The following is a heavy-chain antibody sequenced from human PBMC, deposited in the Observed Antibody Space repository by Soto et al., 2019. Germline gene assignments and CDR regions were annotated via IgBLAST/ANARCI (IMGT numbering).Heavy chain of an antibody. V-gene: IGHV1-69*04. J-gene: IGHJ6*03. CDR3: PRVAEMGTVTKGYYYYMDV. CDR1: GDTFSNHT. D-gene: IGHD4-17*01. CDR2: IIPILGVA. Sequence: QVQLVQSGAEVKKPGSSVKVSCKASGDTFSNHTISWVRQAPGQGLEWMGRIIPILGVANYAQKFQGRVTITADKSTSTVYMELSSLRSADTAVYYCPRVAEMGTVTKGYYYYMDVWGKGTTVTVSS.